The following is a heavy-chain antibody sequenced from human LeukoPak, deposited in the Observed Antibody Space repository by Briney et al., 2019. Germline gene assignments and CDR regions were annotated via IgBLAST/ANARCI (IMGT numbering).Heavy chain of an antibody. D-gene: IGHD1-1*01. CDR3: AREAGTNWIFGEYFPF. J-gene: IGHJ1*01. CDR1: GYTFNSHP. Sequence: ASVKVSCKASGYTFNSHPMHWVRQAPGQRLEWMGWINADNGNTRYSQKLQGRVTVTRDTSANTAYMELSGLRSDDTAVYYCAREAGTNWIFGEYFPFWGQGTLVTVSA. CDR2: INADNGNT. V-gene: IGHV1-3*01.